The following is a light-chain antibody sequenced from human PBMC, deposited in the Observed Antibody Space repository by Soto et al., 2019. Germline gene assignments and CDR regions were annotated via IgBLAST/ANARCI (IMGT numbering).Light chain of an antibody. CDR2: DAS. Sequence: EIVLTQSPGTLSLSPGERATLSCRPSQSVTTYLAWYQQKPGQSPRLLIYDASKRATGIPARFSGSGSGTDFTLTISSLESEDFAVYYCQQRSNWPRLFGGGTKVEIK. V-gene: IGKV3-11*01. J-gene: IGKJ4*01. CDR3: QQRSNWPRL. CDR1: QSVTTY.